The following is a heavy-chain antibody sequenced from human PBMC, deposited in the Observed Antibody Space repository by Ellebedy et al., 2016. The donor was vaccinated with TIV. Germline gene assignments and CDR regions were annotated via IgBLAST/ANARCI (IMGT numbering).Heavy chain of an antibody. Sequence: ASVKVSCXASGYTFTGDYMHWVRQAPGQGLEWMGWINPNSGGTNYAQKFQGRVTMTRDTSISTAYMELSRLRSDDTAVYYCARDPVGKFSYPWGQGTLVTVSS. D-gene: IGHD3-16*02. CDR1: GYTFTGDY. CDR2: INPNSGGT. J-gene: IGHJ5*02. CDR3: ARDPVGKFSYP. V-gene: IGHV1-2*02.